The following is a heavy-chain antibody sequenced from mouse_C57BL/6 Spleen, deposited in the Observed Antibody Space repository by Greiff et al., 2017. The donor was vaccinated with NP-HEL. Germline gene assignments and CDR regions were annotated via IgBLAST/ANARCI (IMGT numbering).Heavy chain of an antibody. D-gene: IGHD1-1*01. V-gene: IGHV1-50*01. Sequence: QVQLQQPGAELVKPGASVKLSCKASGYTFTSYWMQWVKPRPGQGLEWIGEIDPSDSYTNYNQKFKGKATLTVDTSSSTAYMQRSSLTSEDSAVYYCARRGDYYGSSPAWFAYWGQGTLVTVSA. J-gene: IGHJ3*01. CDR2: IDPSDSYT. CDR3: ARRGDYYGSSPAWFAY. CDR1: GYTFTSYW.